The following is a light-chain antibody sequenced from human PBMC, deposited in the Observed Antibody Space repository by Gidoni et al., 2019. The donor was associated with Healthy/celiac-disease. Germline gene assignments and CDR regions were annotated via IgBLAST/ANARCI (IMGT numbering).Light chain of an antibody. CDR1: QDISNY. CDR3: QQYDNLPWT. CDR2: DAS. V-gene: IGKV1-33*01. Sequence: DIQMTQSPSSLSASVGDSVTITCQASQDISNYLIWYQQKPGKAPKLLIYDASNLETGVPSRFSGSGSGTDFTVTISSLQPEDIATYYCQQYDNLPWTFGQGTKVEIK. J-gene: IGKJ1*01.